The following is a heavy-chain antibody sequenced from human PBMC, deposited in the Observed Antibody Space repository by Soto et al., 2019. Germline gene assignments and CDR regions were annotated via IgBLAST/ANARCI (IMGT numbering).Heavy chain of an antibody. J-gene: IGHJ4*02. CDR1: GGSMRNYF. CDR3: AAGEASSRNLAPYYLDF. D-gene: IGHD6-13*01. V-gene: IGHV4-59*01. Sequence: SETLSLTCTVSGGSMRNYFWTWIRQPPGKGLEWIGYIHYSGTTSFFPSYNPSLRSRVTISEDTSKNKFSLKLLSVTTADTAVYLCAAGEASSRNLAPYYLDFWGQGTLV. CDR2: IHYSGTT.